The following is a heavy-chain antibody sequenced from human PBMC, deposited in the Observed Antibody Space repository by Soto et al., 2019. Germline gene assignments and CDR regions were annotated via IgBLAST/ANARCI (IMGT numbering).Heavy chain of an antibody. D-gene: IGHD6-13*01. CDR1: GFTFSNAW. V-gene: IGHV3-15*01. CDR3: TTDLAPPWSIAAAGKDFQH. Sequence: EVQLVESGGGLVKPGGSLRLSCAASGFTFSNAWMSWVRQAPGKGLEWVGRIKSKTDGGTTDYAAPVKGRFTISRDDSNNTLYLQMNSLKTEDTAVYYCTTDLAPPWSIAAAGKDFQHWGQGTLVTVSS. J-gene: IGHJ1*01. CDR2: IKSKTDGGTT.